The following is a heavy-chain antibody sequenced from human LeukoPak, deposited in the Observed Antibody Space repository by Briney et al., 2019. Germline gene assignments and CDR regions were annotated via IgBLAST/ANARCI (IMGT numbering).Heavy chain of an antibody. Sequence: QSGGSLRLSCAASGFTFSSYGMHWVRQAPGKGLEWVALIWYDGSNKYYADSVKGRFTISRDNSKNTLYLQMDSLRAEDTAMYYCAKGHPDYYDSSGYYSWGQGTLVTVSS. D-gene: IGHD3-22*01. CDR1: GFTFSSYG. CDR3: AKGHPDYYDSSGYYS. CDR2: IWYDGSNK. V-gene: IGHV3-33*06. J-gene: IGHJ4*02.